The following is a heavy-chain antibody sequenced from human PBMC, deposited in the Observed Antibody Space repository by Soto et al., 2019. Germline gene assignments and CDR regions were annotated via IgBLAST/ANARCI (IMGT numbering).Heavy chain of an antibody. V-gene: IGHV1-69*13. CDR1: GGTSRVFP. D-gene: IGHD4-4*01. CDR3: AREGQDMSTVRFDY. J-gene: IGHJ4*02. CDR2: IIPIFGTT. Sequence: SVKVSCKSSGGTSRVFPISWVRQAPRQGLEWMGGIIPIFGTTNYAQKFQGRLTITADASTSTVNMELSGLKPEDTAMYYCAREGQDMSTVRFDYWGQGPLVPASP.